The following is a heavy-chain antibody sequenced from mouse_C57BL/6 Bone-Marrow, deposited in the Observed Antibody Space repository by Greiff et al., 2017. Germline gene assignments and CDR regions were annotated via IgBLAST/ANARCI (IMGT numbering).Heavy chain of an antibody. CDR2: ISSDGSYT. Sequence: EVKLVESGGDLVKPGGSLKLSCAASGFTFSSYGMSWVRQTPDKRLEWVAPISSDGSYTYYPDSVKGRFTFSRDNAKNTLYRQMSSLKSEDTAMYYWARHGDGYSFADWGQGTLVTVSA. CDR3: ARHGDGYSFAD. CDR1: GFTFSSYG. V-gene: IGHV5-6*02. D-gene: IGHD2-3*01. J-gene: IGHJ3*01.